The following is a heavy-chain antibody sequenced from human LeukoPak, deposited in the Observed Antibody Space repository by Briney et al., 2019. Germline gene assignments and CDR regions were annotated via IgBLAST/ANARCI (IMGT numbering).Heavy chain of an antibody. J-gene: IGHJ3*01. CDR1: GFTFGGYW. CDR2: VDNDGINT. CDR3: AKDRGTPDAFDL. V-gene: IGHV3-74*01. D-gene: IGHD5-24*01. Sequence: GALRLSCAGSGFTFGGYWMHWVRQAPGKGLVWVSRVDNDGINTIYEDSVKGRFTISRDNAKNTLYLHMSSLRAEDTAVYYCAKDRGTPDAFDLWGQGTMVTVSS.